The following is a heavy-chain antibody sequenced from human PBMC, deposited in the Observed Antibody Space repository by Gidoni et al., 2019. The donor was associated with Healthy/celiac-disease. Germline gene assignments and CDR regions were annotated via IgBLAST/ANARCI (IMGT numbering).Heavy chain of an antibody. V-gene: IGHV1-18*01. CDR3: ARDIIGVQTNNWFRP. J-gene: IGHJ5*02. Sequence: QVQLVQSGAEVKKPGASVKVSCKASGYTFTSYGISWVRQAPGQGLEWMGWISAYYGNTNYAQKLQGRVTMTTDTSTSTAYMELRSLRSDDTAVYYCARDIIGVQTNNWFRPLGPGNPGHRLL. CDR1: GYTFTSYG. CDR2: ISAYYGNT. D-gene: IGHD3-10*01.